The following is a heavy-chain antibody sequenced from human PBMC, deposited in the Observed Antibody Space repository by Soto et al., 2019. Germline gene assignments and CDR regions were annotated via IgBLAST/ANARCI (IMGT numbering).Heavy chain of an antibody. CDR2: LAPNTGRT. Sequence: QVHLVQSGAEVKSPGASVKVSCKASGYIFSAYYLHWVRHAPGQGLEWMVWLAPNTGRTKYAPKFKGRVTLTNEKSISTAYMELSRLPSDDSAVYYCGRDGVQIVSPDLGHWRDPWCQGTLVTVSS. J-gene: IGHJ5*02. D-gene: IGHD1-26*01. CDR1: GYIFSAYY. V-gene: IGHV1-2*02. CDR3: GRDGVQIVSPDLGHWRDP.